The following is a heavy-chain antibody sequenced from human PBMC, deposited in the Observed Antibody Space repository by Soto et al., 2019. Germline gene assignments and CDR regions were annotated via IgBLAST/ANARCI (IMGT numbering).Heavy chain of an antibody. D-gene: IGHD6-19*01. CDR1: GFTLSSYS. CDR2: ISSSSSTI. CDR3: ADIFSVEQWLGDDAFDI. J-gene: IGHJ3*02. V-gene: IGHV3-48*01. Sequence: PGGSLRLSCEASGFTLSSYSMNWARQAPGQGLEWVSYISSSSSTIYCADSVKGRFTISRDNSKNTLYLQMNSLRAEDTAVYYCADIFSVEQWLGDDAFDIWGQGTVVTVSS.